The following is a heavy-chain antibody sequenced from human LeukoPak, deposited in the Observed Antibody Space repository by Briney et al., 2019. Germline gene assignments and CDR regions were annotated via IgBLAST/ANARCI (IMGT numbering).Heavy chain of an antibody. CDR3: ARSGDSSSWYGDY. V-gene: IGHV3-21*01. CDR1: GFTFSSYS. Sequence: GGSLRLSCAASGFTFSSYSMNWVRQAPGKGLEWVSSISSSSSYIYYADSVKGRFTISRDNTKNSLYLQMNSLRAEDTAVYYCARSGDSSSWYGDYWGQGTLVTVSS. J-gene: IGHJ4*02. D-gene: IGHD6-13*01. CDR2: ISSSSSYI.